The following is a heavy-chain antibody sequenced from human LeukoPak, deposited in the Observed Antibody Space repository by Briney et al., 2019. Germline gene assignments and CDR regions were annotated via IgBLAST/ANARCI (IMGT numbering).Heavy chain of an antibody. J-gene: IGHJ4*02. D-gene: IGHD6-19*01. CDR3: ARDLRAVAGTQFGY. CDR2: ISAYNGNT. Sequence: ASVKVSCKASGYTFTSYGVSWVRQAPGQGLEWMGWISAYNGNTNYAQKLQGRVTMTTDTSTSTAYMELRSLRSDDTAVYYCARDLRAVAGTQFGYWGQGTLVTVSS. CDR1: GYTFTSYG. V-gene: IGHV1-18*01.